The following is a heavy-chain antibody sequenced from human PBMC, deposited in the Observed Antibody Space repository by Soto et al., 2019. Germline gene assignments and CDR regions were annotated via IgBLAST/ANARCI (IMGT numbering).Heavy chain of an antibody. Sequence: QVTLKESGPVLVKPTETLTLTCTVSGFSLSNPRMSVSWIRQPPGKALEGLADIFSNDAESSSSSLWSRLTISKDTSKSQVVLTITNMDPVDPATYFCARTRGWSWVAPNDYWGQGPLVTVSS. J-gene: IGHJ4*02. V-gene: IGHV2-26*01. D-gene: IGHD1-26*01. CDR3: ARTRGWSWVAPNDY. CDR2: IFSNDAE. CDR1: GFSLSNPRMS.